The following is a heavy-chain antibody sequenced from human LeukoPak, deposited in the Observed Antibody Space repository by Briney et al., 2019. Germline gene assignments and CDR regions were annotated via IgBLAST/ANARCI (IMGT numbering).Heavy chain of an antibody. CDR2: ISGSGDST. V-gene: IGHV3-23*01. CDR3: AKNRNWYCFDY. J-gene: IGHJ4*01. CDR1: GFTFSSYA. D-gene: IGHD1-1*01. Sequence: GGSLRLSCAASGFTFSSYAMSWVRQAPGKGLEWVSTISGSGDSTYYADSVKGRFTISGDNSKSTLYLQMNSLRAEDTAVYYCAKNRNWYCFDYWGQGTLVTVSS.